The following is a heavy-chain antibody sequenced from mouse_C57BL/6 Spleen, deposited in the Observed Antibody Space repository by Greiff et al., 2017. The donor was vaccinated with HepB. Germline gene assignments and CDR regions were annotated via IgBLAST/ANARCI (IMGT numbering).Heavy chain of an antibody. CDR1: GYTFTSYW. V-gene: IGHV1-52*01. CDR2: IDPSDSET. CDR3: ARSPYDGSSYHWYFDV. J-gene: IGHJ1*03. Sequence: QVQLQQPGAELVRPGSSVKLSCKASGYTFTSYWMHWVKQRPIQGLEWIGNIDPSDSETHYNQKFKDKATLTVDKSSSTAYMQLSSLTSEDSAVYYCARSPYDGSSYHWYFDVWGTGTTVTVSS. D-gene: IGHD1-1*01.